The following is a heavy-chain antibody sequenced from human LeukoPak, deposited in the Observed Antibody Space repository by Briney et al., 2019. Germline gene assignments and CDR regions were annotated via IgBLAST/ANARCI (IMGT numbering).Heavy chain of an antibody. J-gene: IGHJ4*02. D-gene: IGHD5-12*01. CDR3: ARKYGGFADY. CDR2: ISGGSSSV. Sequence: GGSLRLSCAASGFTFSSYSMTWVRQAPGKGLEWVSHISGGSSSVYYADSVKGRFTISRDNAKNSLYLQMNSLRDEDTAVYYCARKYGGFADYWGQGTLVTVSS. V-gene: IGHV3-48*02. CDR1: GFTFSSYS.